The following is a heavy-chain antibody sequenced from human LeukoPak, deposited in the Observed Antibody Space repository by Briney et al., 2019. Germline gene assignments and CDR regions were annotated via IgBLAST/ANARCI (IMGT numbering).Heavy chain of an antibody. V-gene: IGHV4-59*01. CDR2: IYYSGST. Sequence: ASETLSLTCTVSGGSISSYYWSWIRQPPGKGLEWIGYIYYSGSTNYNPSLKSRVTISVDTSKNQFSLKLSSVTAADTAVYYCARGPNYSNSYDYWGQGTLVTVSS. CDR1: GGSISSYY. D-gene: IGHD4-11*01. J-gene: IGHJ4*02. CDR3: ARGPNYSNSYDY.